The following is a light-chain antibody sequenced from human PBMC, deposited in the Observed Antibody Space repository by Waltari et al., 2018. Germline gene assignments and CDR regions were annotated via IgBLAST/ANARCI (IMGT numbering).Light chain of an antibody. V-gene: IGLV4-69*01. CDR2: VNSDGRH. Sequence: QLVLTQSPSASASLGASVKLTCTLSSGHRTNIIAWLQQQPEKGPRYLMNVNSDGRHTKGVGMPVRFPGSSSGAERYLTISSLQAEDEADYYCQTGGHGTWVFGGGTRLTVL. CDR1: SGHRTNI. CDR3: QTGGHGTWV. J-gene: IGLJ3*02.